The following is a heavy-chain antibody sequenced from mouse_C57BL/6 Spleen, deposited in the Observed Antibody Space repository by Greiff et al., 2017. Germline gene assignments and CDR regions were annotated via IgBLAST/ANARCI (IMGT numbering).Heavy chain of an antibody. Sequence: EVQGVESGGGLVKPGGSLKLSCAASGFTFSSYAMSWVRQTPEKRLEWVATISDGGSYTYYPDNVKGRFTISRDNAKNNLYLQMSHLKSEDTAMYYCARDHSSGPFDYWGQGTTLTVSS. D-gene: IGHD3-2*02. J-gene: IGHJ2*01. CDR1: GFTFSSYA. CDR2: ISDGGSYT. V-gene: IGHV5-4*01. CDR3: ARDHSSGPFDY.